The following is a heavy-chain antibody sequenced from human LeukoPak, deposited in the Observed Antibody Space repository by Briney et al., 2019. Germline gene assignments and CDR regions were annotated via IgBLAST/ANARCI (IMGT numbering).Heavy chain of an antibody. V-gene: IGHV4-61*02. Sequence: PSETLSLTCTVSGGSISSGSYYWHWIRQPAGKGLEWIGRIYTSGSTNYNLSLKSRVTISVDTSKNQFSLKLRSVTAADTAVYYCARGRYCSGGRCYDSYDWFEPWGQGTLVTVSS. J-gene: IGHJ5*02. CDR3: ARGRYCSGGRCYDSYDWFEP. CDR1: GGSISSGSYY. CDR2: IYTSGST. D-gene: IGHD2-15*01.